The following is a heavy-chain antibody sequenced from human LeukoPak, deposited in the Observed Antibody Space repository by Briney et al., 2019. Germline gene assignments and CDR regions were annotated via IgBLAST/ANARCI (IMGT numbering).Heavy chain of an antibody. J-gene: IGHJ4*02. CDR3: ARGGIAVADY. CDR2: IRYDGSNK. V-gene: IGHV3-30*02. Sequence: GGSLRLSCAASGFTFSSYGMHWVRRAPGKGLEWVAFIRYDGSNKYYADSVKGRFTISRDNSKNTLYLQMNSLRAEDTAVYYCARGGIAVADYWGQGTLVTVSS. CDR1: GFTFSSYG. D-gene: IGHD6-19*01.